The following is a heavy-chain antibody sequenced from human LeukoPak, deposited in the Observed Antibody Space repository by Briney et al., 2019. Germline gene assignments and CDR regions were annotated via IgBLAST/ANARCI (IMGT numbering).Heavy chain of an antibody. CDR3: ASHYSSGSYRYTGSFDS. D-gene: IGHD3-16*02. CDR2: INRSGTT. V-gene: IGHV4-34*01. J-gene: IGHJ4*02. Sequence: SETLSLTCAVYGGSFSDYYWSWIRQPPGKGLEWIGEINRSGTTNYSPSLKSRVSISVDTSKNQFSLKLNSVTAADAAMYSFASHYSSGSYRYTGSFDSWGQGMLVNVSS. CDR1: GGSFSDYY.